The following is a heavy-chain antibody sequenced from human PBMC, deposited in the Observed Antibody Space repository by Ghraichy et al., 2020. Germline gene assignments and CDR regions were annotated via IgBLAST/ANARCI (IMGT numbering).Heavy chain of an antibody. V-gene: IGHV3-48*03. Sequence: GGSLRLSCAASGFTFSSYEMNWVRQAPGKGLEWVSYISSSGSIIYYADSVKGRFTISRDNAKNSLYLQMNSLRAEDTAVYYCARGIAAAGILDYWGQGTLVTVSS. J-gene: IGHJ4*02. CDR2: ISSSGSII. CDR3: ARGIAAAGILDY. D-gene: IGHD6-13*01. CDR1: GFTFSSYE.